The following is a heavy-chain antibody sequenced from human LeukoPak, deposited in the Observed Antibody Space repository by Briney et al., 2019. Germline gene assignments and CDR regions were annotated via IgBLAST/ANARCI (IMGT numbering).Heavy chain of an antibody. CDR2: ISSSSSYI. V-gene: IGHV3-21*01. CDR1: GFTFSSYS. J-gene: IGHJ4*02. D-gene: IGHD6-6*01. Sequence: PGGSLRLSCAASGFTFSSYSMNWVRQAPGKGLEWVSSISSSSSYIYYADSVKGRFTISRDNAKNSLYLQMNSLRAEDTAVYYCARVSSSSPTDFDYWGQGTLVTVSS. CDR3: ARVSSSSPTDFDY.